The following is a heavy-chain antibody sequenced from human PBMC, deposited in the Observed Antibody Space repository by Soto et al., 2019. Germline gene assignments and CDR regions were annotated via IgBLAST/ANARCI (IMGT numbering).Heavy chain of an antibody. D-gene: IGHD6-19*01. J-gene: IGHJ4*02. CDR1: GFTFSSYA. CDR2: ISGSGGST. V-gene: IGHV3-23*01. Sequence: PGGSLRLSCAASGFTFSSYAMSWVRQALGKGLEWVSAISGSGGSTYYEDSVKGRFTISRDNSMNTLYLQMNSLRAEDTAVYYCAKELHTSSGWSQVIYWGQGTLVTVSS. CDR3: AKELHTSSGWSQVIY.